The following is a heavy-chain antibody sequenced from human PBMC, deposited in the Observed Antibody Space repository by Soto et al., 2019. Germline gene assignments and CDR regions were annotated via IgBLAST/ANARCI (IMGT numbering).Heavy chain of an antibody. D-gene: IGHD3-22*01. J-gene: IGHJ4*02. CDR2: IYSTGNT. CDR3: ARMNYYDTSGYPFDY. V-gene: IGHV4-39*01. CDR1: GDSIRSSSY. Sequence: SSETLSLTCTVSGDSIRSSSYWGWIRQPPGKGLEWIGSIYSTGNTYYNPNLNSQVTISVDTSKNKFYLNVISVTAADTAVYYCARMNYYDTSGYPFDYWGQGMMVT.